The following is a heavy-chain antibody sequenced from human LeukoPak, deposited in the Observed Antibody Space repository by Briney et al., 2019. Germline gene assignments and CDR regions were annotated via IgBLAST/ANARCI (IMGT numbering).Heavy chain of an antibody. V-gene: IGHV3-74*01. CDR2: INSDGSIT. D-gene: IGHD3-22*01. Sequence: GGSLRLSCAASGFTFTTYWMHWVRQTPGKGLVWVSHINSDGSITSYADSVKGRFTISRDNAKNTLYLQMNSLRVEDTAVYYCAVYDSSGQGAFDYWGQGTLVTVSS. J-gene: IGHJ4*02. CDR3: AVYDSSGQGAFDY. CDR1: GFTFTTYW.